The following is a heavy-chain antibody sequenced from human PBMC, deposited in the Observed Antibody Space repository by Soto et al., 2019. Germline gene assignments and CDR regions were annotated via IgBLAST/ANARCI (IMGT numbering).Heavy chain of an antibody. CDR2: ISYDGSNK. CDR1: GFTFSSYA. Sequence: QVQLVESGGGVVQPGRSLRLSCAASGFTFSSYAMHWARQAPGKGLEWVAVISYDGSNKYYADTVKGRFTISRDNSKNTLYRQMNSLRAEDTAVYYCARVATMIVVYGWFDPWGQGTLVTVSS. D-gene: IGHD3-22*01. V-gene: IGHV3-30-3*01. CDR3: ARVATMIVVYGWFDP. J-gene: IGHJ5*02.